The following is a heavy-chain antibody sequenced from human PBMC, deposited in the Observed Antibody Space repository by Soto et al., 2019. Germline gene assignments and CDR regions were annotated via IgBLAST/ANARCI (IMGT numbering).Heavy chain of an antibody. V-gene: IGHV1-18*01. Sequence: GASVKVSCKASGYTFTSYGISWVRQAPGQGLEWMGWISAYNGNTNYAQKLQGRVTMTTDTSTSTAYMELRSLRSDDTAVYYCAATYYDILTGYLDAFDIWGQGTMVTVSS. CDR2: ISAYNGNT. J-gene: IGHJ3*02. CDR1: GYTFTSYG. D-gene: IGHD3-9*01. CDR3: AATYYDILTGYLDAFDI.